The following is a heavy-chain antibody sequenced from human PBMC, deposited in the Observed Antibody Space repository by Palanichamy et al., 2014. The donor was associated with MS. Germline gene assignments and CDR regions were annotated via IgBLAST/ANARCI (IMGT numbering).Heavy chain of an antibody. CDR2: ISDSGGTT. CDR1: GFTFSIYS. V-gene: IGHV3-23*01. Sequence: LLESGGDLAQRGGPLRLSCAASGFTFSIYSMCWVRQAPGKGLELVATISDSGGTTFYADSVQGRFTISRDLSKKTLYLQMDSLRIEDTAIYYCVRTRGAVCTVNSCHFDIWGQGTLATVSS. CDR3: VRTRGAVCTVNSCHFDI. D-gene: IGHD2-8*02. J-gene: IGHJ4*02.